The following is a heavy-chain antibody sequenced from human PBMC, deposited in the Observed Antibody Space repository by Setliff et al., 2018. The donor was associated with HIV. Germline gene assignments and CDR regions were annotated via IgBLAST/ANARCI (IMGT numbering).Heavy chain of an antibody. D-gene: IGHD3-22*01. Sequence: SGPTLVNPTQALTLTCTFSGFSLSSNGEAVGWIRQPPGGALEWLAIIYWDDFEHFNPSLQNRLIITKDASKNQAVLTMTNMDPADTATYYCAHRVTDPVPYYDSSGYFDYWGQGTLVTSP. CDR2: IYWDDFE. V-gene: IGHV2-5*02. J-gene: IGHJ4*02. CDR1: GFSLSSNGEA. CDR3: AHRVTDPVPYYDSSGYFDY.